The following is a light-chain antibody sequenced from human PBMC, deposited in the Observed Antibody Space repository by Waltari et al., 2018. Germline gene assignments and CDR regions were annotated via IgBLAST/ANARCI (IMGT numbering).Light chain of an antibody. V-gene: IGKV3-20*01. CDR1: QTIRTTY. CDR2: GTF. Sequence: IVLTQSPGSLSLCPGEGATLSGRTSQTIRTTYLAWYQQKPGQAPPLLIYGTFSRATGIPDRFTGSGSVTDFSLTISSLEPEDFATYYCQQYDISPLTFGGGTKVEIK. J-gene: IGKJ4*01. CDR3: QQYDISPLT.